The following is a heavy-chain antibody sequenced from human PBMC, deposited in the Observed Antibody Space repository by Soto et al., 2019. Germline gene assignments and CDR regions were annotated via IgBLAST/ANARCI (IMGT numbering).Heavy chain of an antibody. CDR3: ARGASSSWFDY. CDR2: IYYSGST. D-gene: IGHD6-13*01. Sequence: SETLSLTCTVSGGSISSYYWSWIRQPPGKGLEWIGYIYYSGSTNYNPSLKSRVTISVDTSKNQFSLKLSSVTAADTAVYYCARGASSSWFDYWGQGTLVTVSS. J-gene: IGHJ4*02. V-gene: IGHV4-59*01. CDR1: GGSISSYY.